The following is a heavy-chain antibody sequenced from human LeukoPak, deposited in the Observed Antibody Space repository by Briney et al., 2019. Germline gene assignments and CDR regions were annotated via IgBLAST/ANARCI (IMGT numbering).Heavy chain of an antibody. Sequence: ASVKVSCKASGYTFTGYYMHWVRQAPGQGLEWMGWINPNSGGTNYAQKFQGRVTMTRDTSISTAYMELSRLRSDDTAVYYCARAAIFGVDIPLPQEPADYWGQGTLVTVSS. CDR2: INPNSGGT. V-gene: IGHV1-2*02. CDR1: GYTFTGYY. J-gene: IGHJ4*02. D-gene: IGHD3-3*01. CDR3: ARAAIFGVDIPLPQEPADY.